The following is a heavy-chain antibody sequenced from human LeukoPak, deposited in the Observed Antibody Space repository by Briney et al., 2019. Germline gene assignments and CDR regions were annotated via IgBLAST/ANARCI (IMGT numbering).Heavy chain of an antibody. CDR2: INHSGST. Sequence: SETLSLTCAVYGVSFSGYYWSWVRQPPGKGLEWIGEINHSGSTNYNPSLKSRVTISVDTSKNQFSLKLSSVTAADTAVYYCASLPPSIGDWGQGTLVTVSS. J-gene: IGHJ4*02. CDR3: ASLPPSIGD. V-gene: IGHV4-34*01. CDR1: GVSFSGYY.